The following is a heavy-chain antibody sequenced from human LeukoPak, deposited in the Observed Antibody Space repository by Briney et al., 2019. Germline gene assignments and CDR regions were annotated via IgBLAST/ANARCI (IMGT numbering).Heavy chain of an antibody. V-gene: IGHV3-23*01. CDR3: AELGITMIGGV. Sequence: PGGSLRLSCAASGFTFSIYGMGWVRQAPGKGLEWVSSISDNGGNTYYADPAKGRFTIARDNAKNSLYLQMNSMRAEDTAVYYCAELGITMIGGVWGKGTTVTISS. CDR2: ISDNGGNT. CDR1: GFTFSIYG. J-gene: IGHJ6*04. D-gene: IGHD3-10*02.